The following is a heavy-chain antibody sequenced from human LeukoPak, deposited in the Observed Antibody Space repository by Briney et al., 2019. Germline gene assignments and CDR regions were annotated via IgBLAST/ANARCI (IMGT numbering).Heavy chain of an antibody. CDR2: ISGSGGST. V-gene: IGHV3-23*01. CDR3: AKGPTILYYYYYGMDV. Sequence: GGSLRLSCAASGFTFSSYAMSWVRQAPGKGLEWVSAISGSGGSTYYADSVKGRFAISRDNSKNTLYLQMNSLRAEDTAVYYCAKGPTILYYYYYGMDVWGQGTTVTVSS. J-gene: IGHJ6*02. CDR1: GFTFSSYA. D-gene: IGHD3-3*01.